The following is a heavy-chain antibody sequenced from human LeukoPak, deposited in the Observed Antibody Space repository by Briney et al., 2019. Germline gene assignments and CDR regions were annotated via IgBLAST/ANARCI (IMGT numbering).Heavy chain of an antibody. Sequence: SETLSLTCAVYGGSFSGYYWSWIRQPPGKGLEWIGEINHSGSTNYNPSLKSRVTISVDTSKNQFSLKLSSVTAADTAVYYCARTAIAADGTVWFDPWGQGTLVTVSS. CDR3: ARTAIAADGTVWFDP. CDR1: GGSFSGYY. J-gene: IGHJ5*02. CDR2: INHSGST. D-gene: IGHD6-13*01. V-gene: IGHV4-34*01.